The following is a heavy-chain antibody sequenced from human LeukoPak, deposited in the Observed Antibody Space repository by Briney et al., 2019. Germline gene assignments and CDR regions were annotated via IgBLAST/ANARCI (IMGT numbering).Heavy chain of an antibody. Sequence: ASVKVSCKASGYTFTGYYMHWVRQAPGQGLEWMGWINPNSGGTNYAQKFQGRVTMTRDTSISTAYMELSRLRSDDTAVYYCARGQGIAAAGTSPWGQGTLVTVSS. J-gene: IGHJ5*02. V-gene: IGHV1-2*02. CDR3: ARGQGIAAAGTSP. D-gene: IGHD6-13*01. CDR1: GYTFTGYY. CDR2: INPNSGGT.